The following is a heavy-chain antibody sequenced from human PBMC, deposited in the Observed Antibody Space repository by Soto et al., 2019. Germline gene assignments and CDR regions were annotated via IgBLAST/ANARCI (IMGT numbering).Heavy chain of an antibody. V-gene: IGHV4-34*01. CDR1: GGSFSGYY. D-gene: IGHD4-17*01. CDR3: ARVQYVGYGDYENY. CDR2: INHSGST. J-gene: IGHJ4*02. Sequence: PSETLSLTCAVYGGSFSGYYWSWIRQPPGRGLEWIGEINHSGSTNYNPSLKSRVTISVDTSKNQFSLKLSSVTAADTAVYYCARVQYVGYGDYENYWGQGTLVTVSS.